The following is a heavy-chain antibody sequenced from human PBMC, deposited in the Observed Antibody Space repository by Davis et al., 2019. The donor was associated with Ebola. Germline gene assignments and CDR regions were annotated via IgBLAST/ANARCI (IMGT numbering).Heavy chain of an antibody. J-gene: IGHJ3*01. D-gene: IGHD1-14*01. Sequence: GGSLRLSCAASGFIFSSDAMHWVRQAPGKGLEWVAVISYDGGNKFYADSVKGRFTISRDNSENTLFLQMDSLNSEDTAVYFCARKPFTYDAFDVWGQGTVVTVSS. CDR2: ISYDGGNK. CDR1: GFIFSSDA. CDR3: ARKPFTYDAFDV. V-gene: IGHV3-30*04.